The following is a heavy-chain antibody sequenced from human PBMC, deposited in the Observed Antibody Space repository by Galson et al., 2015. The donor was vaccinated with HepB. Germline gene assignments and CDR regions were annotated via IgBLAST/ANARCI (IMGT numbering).Heavy chain of an antibody. CDR3: ARGLRQWQLQYYFDY. V-gene: IGHV3-48*03. CDR1: GFTFSNYE. Sequence: SLRLSCAASGFTFSNYEMNWVRQAPGKGLEWVSYISSSGSTIYYANSVKGRFTISRDNAKNSLYLQMNSLRAEDTAVYYCARGLRQWQLQYYFDYWGQGTLVTVSS. D-gene: IGHD2-15*01. CDR2: ISSSGSTI. J-gene: IGHJ4*02.